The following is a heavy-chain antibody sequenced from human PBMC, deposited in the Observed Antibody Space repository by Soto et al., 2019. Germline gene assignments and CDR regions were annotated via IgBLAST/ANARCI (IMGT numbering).Heavy chain of an antibody. CDR3: ATGLTYYYDSSGYLPDY. CDR2: FDPEDGET. J-gene: IGHJ4*02. V-gene: IGHV1-24*01. Sequence: ASVKVSCKVSGYTLTELSMHWVRQAPGKGLEWMGGFDPEDGETIYAQKFQGRVTMTEDTSTDTAYMELSSLRSEDTAVYYCATGLTYYYDSSGYLPDYWGQGTLVTVSS. D-gene: IGHD3-22*01. CDR1: GYTLTELS.